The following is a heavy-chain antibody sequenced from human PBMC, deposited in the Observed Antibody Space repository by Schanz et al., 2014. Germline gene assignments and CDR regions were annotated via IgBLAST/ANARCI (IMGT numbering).Heavy chain of an antibody. Sequence: EVQLLESGGGLVRPGGSLRLSCAASGFTFSSYTMNWVRQAPGKGLEWVSAISGSGGSTVYADSVKGRFTISRDNSNNTVFLQMNSLRAEDTAVYYCARDGDFDHWGQGTLVTVSS. CDR1: GFTFSSYT. J-gene: IGHJ4*02. CDR3: ARDGDFDH. CDR2: ISGSGGST. V-gene: IGHV3-23*01.